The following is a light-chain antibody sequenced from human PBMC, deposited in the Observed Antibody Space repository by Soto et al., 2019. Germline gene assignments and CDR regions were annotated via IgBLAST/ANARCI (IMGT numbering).Light chain of an antibody. Sequence: EIVLTQSPVTLSLSPGERATLSCRASQSVTTFLAWYQQKPGQAPRLLIYDVSSRATGIPARLSGSGSGTDFTLTISSLEPEDFAVYYCQQRINWPLTFGGGTNLEIK. J-gene: IGKJ4*02. CDR1: QSVTTF. CDR2: DVS. V-gene: IGKV3-11*01. CDR3: QQRINWPLT.